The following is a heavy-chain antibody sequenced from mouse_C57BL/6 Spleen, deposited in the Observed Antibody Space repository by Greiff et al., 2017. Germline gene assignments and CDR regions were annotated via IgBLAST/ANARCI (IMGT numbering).Heavy chain of an antibody. D-gene: IGHD1-1*01. CDR1: GYTFTSYG. CDR2: IYPRSGNT. CDR3: AITTVVATDWYFDV. Sequence: VQGVESGAELARPGASVKLSCKASGYTFTSYGIRWVKQRTGQGLEWIGEIYPRSGNTYYNEKFKGKATLTADKSSSTAYMELRSLTSEDSAVYFCAITTVVATDWYFDVWGTGTTVTVSS. J-gene: IGHJ1*03. V-gene: IGHV1-81*01.